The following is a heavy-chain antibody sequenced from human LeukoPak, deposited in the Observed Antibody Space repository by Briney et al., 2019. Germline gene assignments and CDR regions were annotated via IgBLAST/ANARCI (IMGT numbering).Heavy chain of an antibody. D-gene: IGHD1-26*01. CDR2: ISSSSSYI. CDR3: ASGQGRMDGGIVGALGDY. CDR1: GFTFSSYS. J-gene: IGHJ4*02. V-gene: IGHV3-21*01. Sequence: GGSLRLSCAASGFTFSSYSMTWVRQAPGKGLEWVSSISSSSSYIYYADSVKGRFTISRDNAKNSLYLQMNSLRAEDTAVYYCASGQGRMDGGIVGALGDYWGQGTLVTVSS.